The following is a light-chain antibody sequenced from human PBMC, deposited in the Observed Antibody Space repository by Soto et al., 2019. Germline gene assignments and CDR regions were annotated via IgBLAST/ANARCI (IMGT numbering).Light chain of an antibody. V-gene: IGKV1-5*01. J-gene: IGKJ1*01. CDR3: QQYHLYWT. CDR1: QRISTW. CDR2: GAS. Sequence: IPLTQSPSTLSASVGDRVTITCRASQRISTWLAWYQHQPGSAPKLLIYGASTLQSGVPSRFSGSGSGAEFTLTIDNLQPEDFATYYCQQYHLYWTFGPGTKVDIK.